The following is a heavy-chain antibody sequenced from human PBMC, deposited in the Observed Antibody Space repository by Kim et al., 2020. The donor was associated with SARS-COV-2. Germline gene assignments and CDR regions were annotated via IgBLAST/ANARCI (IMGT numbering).Heavy chain of an antibody. CDR3: ARDQWYSSGWYVAFYY. V-gene: IGHV4-39*02. CDR1: GGSLSSSSYY. J-gene: IGHJ6*01. Sequence: SETLSPTCTVSGGSLSSSSYYWGRIRQPHGKGLEWIGTAYYIGNTYYNPSLKSRVTISADTSQNQFSLKLGSVTAADTDVYYCARDQWYSSGWYVAFYY. D-gene: IGHD6-19*01. CDR2: AYYIGNT.